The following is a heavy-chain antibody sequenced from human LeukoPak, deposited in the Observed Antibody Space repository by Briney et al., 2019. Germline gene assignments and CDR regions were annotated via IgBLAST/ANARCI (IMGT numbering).Heavy chain of an antibody. CDR2: INPNSGGT. V-gene: IGHV1-2*04. CDR1: GYTFTGYY. Sequence: GASVKVSCKASGYTFTGYYRHWVRQAPGQVLEWMGWINPNSGGTNYAQKFQGWVTMTRDTSISTAYMELSRLRSDDTAVYYCARGTRRSSSTEEITYGMDVWGQGTTVTVSS. J-gene: IGHJ6*02. CDR3: ARGTRRSSSTEEITYGMDV. D-gene: IGHD2-2*01.